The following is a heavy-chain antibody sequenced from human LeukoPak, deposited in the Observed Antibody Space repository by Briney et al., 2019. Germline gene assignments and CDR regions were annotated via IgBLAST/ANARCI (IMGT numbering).Heavy chain of an antibody. V-gene: IGHV3-48*04. Sequence: GGTLRLSCAASGFTFSSYGMSWVRQAPGKGLEWVSYISSSGSTIYYADSVKGRFTISRDNAKNSLYLQMNSLRAEDTAVYYCARDWGLVTDYWGQGTLVTVSS. CDR3: ARDWGLVTDY. CDR1: GFTFSSYG. J-gene: IGHJ4*02. CDR2: ISSSGSTI. D-gene: IGHD3-16*01.